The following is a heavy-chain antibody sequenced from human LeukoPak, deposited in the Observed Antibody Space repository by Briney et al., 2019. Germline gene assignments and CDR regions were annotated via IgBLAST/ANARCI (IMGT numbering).Heavy chain of an antibody. CDR3: ARGWFGELEYWFDP. CDR1: GDSVSSNSAA. V-gene: IGHV6-1*01. J-gene: IGHJ5*02. D-gene: IGHD3-10*01. CDR2: TYYRSKWYN. Sequence: TSQTLSLTCAISGDSVSSNSAAWNWIRQSPSRGLGWLGRTYYRSKWYNDYAVSVKSRITINPDTSKNQFSLQLNSVTPEDTAVYYCARGWFGELEYWFDPWGQGTLVTVSS.